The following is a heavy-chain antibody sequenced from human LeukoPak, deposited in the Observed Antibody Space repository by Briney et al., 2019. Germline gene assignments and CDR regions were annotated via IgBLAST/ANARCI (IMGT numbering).Heavy chain of an antibody. J-gene: IGHJ4*02. D-gene: IGHD3-9*01. CDR1: GYSISSGYY. Sequence: SETLSLTCAVSGYSISSGYYWGWIWQPPGKGLEWIGSIYHSGSTYYNPSLKSRVTISVDTSKNQFSLKLSSVTAADTAVYYCARVSAHYDILTGYLYYFDYWGQGTLVTVSS. CDR2: IYHSGST. CDR3: ARVSAHYDILTGYLYYFDY. V-gene: IGHV4-38-2*01.